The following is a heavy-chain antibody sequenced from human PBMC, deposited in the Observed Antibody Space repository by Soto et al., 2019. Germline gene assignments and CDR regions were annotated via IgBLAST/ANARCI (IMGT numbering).Heavy chain of an antibody. J-gene: IGHJ4*02. Sequence: SETLSLTCTVSGGSISSYYWSWIRQPPGKGLEWIGYIYYSGSTNYNPSLKSRVTISVDTSKNQFSLKLSSVTAADTAVYYCARDLSRITIFGVVITGIFDYWGQGTLVTVSS. CDR3: ARDLSRITIFGVVITGIFDY. CDR1: GGSISSYY. D-gene: IGHD3-3*01. CDR2: IYYSGST. V-gene: IGHV4-59*01.